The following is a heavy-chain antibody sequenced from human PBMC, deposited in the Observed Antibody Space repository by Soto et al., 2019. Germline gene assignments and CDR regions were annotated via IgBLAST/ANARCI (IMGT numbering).Heavy chain of an antibody. CDR3: ARKKPDTTGFYFDF. CDR1: GYSISSSNW. CDR2: INDSGST. V-gene: IGHV4-28*01. D-gene: IGHD3-22*01. Sequence: VQLQESGPGLVKPSDTLSLTCTVSGYSISSSNWWGWIRQPPGKGLEWFGYINDSGSTYNPSLKSRVTMSLDTSKNQFSMKLSSVTAVDTAVYYCARKKPDTTGFYFDFWGQGTVVTVSS. J-gene: IGHJ4*02.